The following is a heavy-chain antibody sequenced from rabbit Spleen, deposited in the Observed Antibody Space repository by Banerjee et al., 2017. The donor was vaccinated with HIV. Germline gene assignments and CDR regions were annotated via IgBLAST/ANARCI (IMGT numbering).Heavy chain of an antibody. J-gene: IGHJ4*01. V-gene: IGHV1S7*01. CDR3: ARDPYSYDDYGDYPFNL. D-gene: IGHD2-1*01. CDR2: IDPLFGST. Sequence: HLKESGGGLVQPGGSLKLSCKASGFTLSSYYMNWVRQAPGKGLEWIGYIDPLFGSTYYANWVNGRFTISSHNAQNTLFLQLSSLTAADTATYFCARDPYSYDDYGDYPFNLWGPGTLVTVS. CDR1: GFTLSSYY.